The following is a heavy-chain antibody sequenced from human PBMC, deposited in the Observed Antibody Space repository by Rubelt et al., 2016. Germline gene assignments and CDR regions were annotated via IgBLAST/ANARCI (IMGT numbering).Heavy chain of an antibody. CDR3: ASLPTAMVPFDY. Sequence: QVQLQQWGAGLLKPSETLSLTCTVSGGSISSSSYYWGWIRQPPGKGLEWIGSIYYSGSTYYNPSLKSRVTLSVDTSKNQFSLKLSSLTAADTAVYYCASLPTAMVPFDYWGQGTLVTVSS. CDR2: IYYSGST. D-gene: IGHD5-18*01. J-gene: IGHJ4*02. V-gene: IGHV4-39*07. CDR1: GGSISSSSYY.